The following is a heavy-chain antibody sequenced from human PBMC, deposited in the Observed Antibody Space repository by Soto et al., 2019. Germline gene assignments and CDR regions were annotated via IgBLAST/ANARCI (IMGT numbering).Heavy chain of an antibody. CDR2: IHPSGST. D-gene: IGHD6-13*01. J-gene: IGHJ4*02. Sequence: QVQLQESGPGLVRPSGTVSLTCAVSGLSISSDNWWSWVRQPPGKGLEWIGEIHPSGSTNYNPSLKSRVTMSVVPSKDRFSLTLNAVTAADTAFYYCARDQGSHPGDWGQGTLVYVSS. V-gene: IGHV4-4*02. CDR3: ARDQGSHPGD. CDR1: GLSISSDNW.